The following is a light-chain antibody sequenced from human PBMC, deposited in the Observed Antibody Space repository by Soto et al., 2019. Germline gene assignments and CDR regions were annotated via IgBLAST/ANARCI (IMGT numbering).Light chain of an antibody. Sequence: QSVLTQPASVSGSPGQSITISCTGTSSDVGFYNYVSWYQHHPGKAPKLMIYEVSNRPSGVSLRFSGSKSANTASLTISGLQAEDEADYYCSSYTSSSTYVFGTGTKLTVL. CDR1: SSDVGFYNY. J-gene: IGLJ1*01. CDR2: EVS. CDR3: SSYTSSSTYV. V-gene: IGLV2-14*01.